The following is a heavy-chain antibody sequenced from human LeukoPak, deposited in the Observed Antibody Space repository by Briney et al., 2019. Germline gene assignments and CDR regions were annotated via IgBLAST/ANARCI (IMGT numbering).Heavy chain of an antibody. CDR3: VRGTVRGVMGY. CDR1: GGTFSSYA. D-gene: IGHD3-10*01. J-gene: IGHJ4*02. Sequence: GASVKVSCKASGGTFSSYAISWVRQAPGQGLEWMGRIIPILGIANYAQKFQGRVTITADKSTSTAYMELSSLRSEDTAVYYCVRGTVRGVMGYWGQGTLVTVSS. CDR2: IIPILGIA. V-gene: IGHV1-69*04.